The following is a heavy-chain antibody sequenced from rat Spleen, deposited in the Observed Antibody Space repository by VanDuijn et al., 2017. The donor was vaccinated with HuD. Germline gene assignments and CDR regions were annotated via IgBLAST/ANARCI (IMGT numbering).Heavy chain of an antibody. V-gene: IGHV5-31*01. CDR3: ERDTMMVVTTRGYFDF. Sequence: EVQLVETGGGLVQPGTSLKLSCVASGFTFSSYWMTWIRQAPGKGLEWVASITNTGGSTYYPDSVKGRFTISRDNAKRTLYLQMDSLRSEDTATYYCERDTMMVVTTRGYFDFWGPGTMVTVSS. J-gene: IGHJ1*01. CDR2: ITNTGGST. CDR1: GFTFSSYW. D-gene: IGHD1-12*02.